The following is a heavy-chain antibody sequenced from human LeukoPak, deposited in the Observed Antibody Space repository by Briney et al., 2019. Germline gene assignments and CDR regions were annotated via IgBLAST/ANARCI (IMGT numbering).Heavy chain of an antibody. V-gene: IGHV3-23*01. Sequence: TGGSLRLSCAASGFTFSSYAMSWVRQAPGKGLEWVSGISGSGGSTYNPDSVKGRFTISRDNSKNTLYLQMNSLRAEDTAVYYCAKVGIEWLVPDYWGQGTLVTVSS. CDR3: AKVGIEWLVPDY. J-gene: IGHJ4*02. CDR1: GFTFSSYA. CDR2: ISGSGGST. D-gene: IGHD6-19*01.